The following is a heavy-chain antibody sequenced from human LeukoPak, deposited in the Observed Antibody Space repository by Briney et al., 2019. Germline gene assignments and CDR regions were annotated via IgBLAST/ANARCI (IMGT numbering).Heavy chain of an antibody. Sequence: GGSLRLSCAASGFTFSDYYMSWIRQAPGKGLEWVSYISSSGSTIYYADSVKGRFTISRDNANNSLYLQMDSLRAEDTAVYYCARSPWSSRWAFDSWGQGTLVTVSS. D-gene: IGHD6-13*01. CDR3: ARSPWSSRWAFDS. J-gene: IGHJ4*02. V-gene: IGHV3-11*04. CDR1: GFTFSDYY. CDR2: ISSSGSTI.